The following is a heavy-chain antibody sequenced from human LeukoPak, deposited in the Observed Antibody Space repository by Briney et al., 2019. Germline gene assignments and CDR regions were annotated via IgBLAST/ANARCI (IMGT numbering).Heavy chain of an antibody. Sequence: GGSLRLSCAASGFTFSDYYMSWISQAPGKGLEWVSYVSSSGSTIYYADSVKGRFTISRDNAKNSLYLQMNSLSADDTAVYYCAVGRKSALTYRYFQHWGRGTLVTVSS. CDR1: GFTFSDYY. D-gene: IGHD4-11*01. CDR2: VSSSGSTI. V-gene: IGHV3-11*01. J-gene: IGHJ1*01. CDR3: AVGRKSALTYRYFQH.